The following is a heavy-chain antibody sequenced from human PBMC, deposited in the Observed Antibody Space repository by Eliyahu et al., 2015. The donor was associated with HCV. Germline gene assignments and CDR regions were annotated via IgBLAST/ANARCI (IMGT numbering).Heavy chain of an antibody. CDR1: GFXXSKAW. D-gene: IGHD3-10*01. V-gene: IGHV3-15*01. Sequence: EVQLVESGGGLVKPGGSLRLSCAASGFXXSKAWLXWVRQAPGKGXGWIGRIKXKTDGXTTDYAAPVKGRFTISRDDSKSTLYLQMNSLKTEDTAVYYCTTGAPGGFDYYLDVWGQGTTVTVSS. CDR2: IKXKTDGXTT. CDR3: TTGAPGGFDYYLDV. J-gene: IGHJ6*03.